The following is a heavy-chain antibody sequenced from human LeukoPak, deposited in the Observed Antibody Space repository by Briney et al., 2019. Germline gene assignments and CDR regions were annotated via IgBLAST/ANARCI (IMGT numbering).Heavy chain of an antibody. CDR2: ISAYNGNT. Sequence: ASVKVSCKASGYTFTSYGISWVRQAPGQGLEWMGWISAYNGNTNYAQNLQGRVTMTTDTSTSTAYMELRSLRSDDTAVYYCARGQVSDFWSGYSIDYYGMDVWGQGTTVTVSS. V-gene: IGHV1-18*01. J-gene: IGHJ6*02. CDR3: ARGQVSDFWSGYSIDYYGMDV. CDR1: GYTFTSYG. D-gene: IGHD3-3*01.